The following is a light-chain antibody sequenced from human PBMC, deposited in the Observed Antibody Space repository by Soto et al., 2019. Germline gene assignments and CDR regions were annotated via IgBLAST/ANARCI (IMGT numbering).Light chain of an antibody. Sequence: QSALTQPASVSGSPGQSITISCTGTSSDVGGYIYVSWYQQHPGKAPKLVIYEVSIRPSGISNRFSGSKSGNTASLTISGLQAEDEADYYCSSYSSTYTPYVFGSGTQLTVL. CDR1: SSDVGGYIY. V-gene: IGLV2-14*01. CDR3: SSYSSTYTPYV. J-gene: IGLJ1*01. CDR2: EVS.